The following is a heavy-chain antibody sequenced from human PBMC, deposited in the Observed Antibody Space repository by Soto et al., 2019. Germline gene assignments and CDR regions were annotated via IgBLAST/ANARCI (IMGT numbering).Heavy chain of an antibody. CDR3: ARENYYDTSGYPFDY. CDR2: IYDTGISGYTPST. CDR1: GGSITSSY. V-gene: IGHV4-59*01. D-gene: IGHD3-22*01. Sequence: SETLSLTCTVSGGSITSSYWSWIRRPPGKGLEWIAYIYDTGISGYTPSTSYNPSLKSRVTMSVDTSKSQFSLKLTSVTAADTAVYYCARENYYDTSGYPFDYWGRGTLVTVSS. J-gene: IGHJ4*02.